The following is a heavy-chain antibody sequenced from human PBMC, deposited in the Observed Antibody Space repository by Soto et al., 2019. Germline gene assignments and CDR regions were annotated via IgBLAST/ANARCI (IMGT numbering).Heavy chain of an antibody. D-gene: IGHD3-9*01. CDR3: ARLGKYYDILTGYSY. CDR2: IYYSGST. Sequence: SETLSLTCTVSGGSISSSSYCWGWIRQPPGKGLEWIGSIYYSGSTYYNPSLKSRVTISVDTSKNQFSLKLSSVTAADTAVYYCARLGKYYDILTGYSYWGQGTLVTVSS. V-gene: IGHV4-39*01. J-gene: IGHJ4*02. CDR1: GGSISSSSYC.